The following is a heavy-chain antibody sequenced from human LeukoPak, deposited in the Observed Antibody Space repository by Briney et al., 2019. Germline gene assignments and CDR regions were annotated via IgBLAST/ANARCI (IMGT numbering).Heavy chain of an antibody. CDR2: ICPHHNDT. J-gene: IGHJ6*03. Sequence: ISCQCSGYPFTNYCGAWLRHLPGRGREGMGIICPHHNDTTYSPSFQGQLTISADKSISTAYLQWRSLNASDTAVFYCARVDFYYYYIDVWGKGTTVTVSS. CDR3: ARVDFYYYYIDV. D-gene: IGHD3-3*01. V-gene: IGHV5-51*01. CDR1: GYPFTNYC.